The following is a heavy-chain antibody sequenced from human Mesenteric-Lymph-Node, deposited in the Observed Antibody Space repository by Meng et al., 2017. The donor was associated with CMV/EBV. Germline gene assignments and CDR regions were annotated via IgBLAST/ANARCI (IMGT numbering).Heavy chain of an antibody. CDR1: GFTFSNYA. D-gene: IGHD6-19*01. Sequence: GESLKISCAASGFTFSNYAMTWVRQAPGKGLEWVSAISGSSSGSYYADSVKGRFTISRDNSKNTLYLQMSSLRAEDAVVYYCAKDRMGIAVTGKNYYYYGMDVWGQGTTVTVSS. V-gene: IGHV3-23*01. CDR3: AKDRMGIAVTGKNYYYYGMDV. CDR2: ISGSSSGS. J-gene: IGHJ6*02.